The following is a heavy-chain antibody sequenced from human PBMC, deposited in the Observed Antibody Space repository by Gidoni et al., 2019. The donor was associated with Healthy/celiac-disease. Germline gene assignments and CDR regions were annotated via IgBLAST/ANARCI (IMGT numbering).Heavy chain of an antibody. Sequence: EVQLVESGGGLVKPGGSLRLSCAASGFTFSSYSMNWVRQAPGKGLEWVSSISSSSSYVYYADSVNGRFTISRDNAKNSLYLQMNSLRAEDTAVYYCGQRGYSYGAVYWGQGTLVTVSS. CDR2: ISSSSSYV. J-gene: IGHJ4*02. CDR3: GQRGYSYGAVY. CDR1: GFTFSSYS. D-gene: IGHD5-18*01. V-gene: IGHV3-21*01.